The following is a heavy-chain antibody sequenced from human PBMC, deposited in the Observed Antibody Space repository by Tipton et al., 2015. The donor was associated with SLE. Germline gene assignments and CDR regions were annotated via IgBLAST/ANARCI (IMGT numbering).Heavy chain of an antibody. J-gene: IGHJ4*02. CDR2: IYNTGNT. CDR1: GVSVGSGNFF. D-gene: IGHD3-10*01. CDR3: ARQRFGDLAFDY. V-gene: IGHV4-31*03. Sequence: TLSLTCTVSGVSVGSGNFFWSWIRQYPGKGLEWIGYIYNTGNTHYKPSLKSRLTISVDTSKNQFSLELNSLTAADTAVFYCARQRFGDLAFDYWGQGILVTVSS.